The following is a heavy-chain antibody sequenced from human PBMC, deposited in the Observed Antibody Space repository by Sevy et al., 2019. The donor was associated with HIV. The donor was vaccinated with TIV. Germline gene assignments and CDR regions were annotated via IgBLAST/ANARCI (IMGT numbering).Heavy chain of an antibody. CDR2: ISYDGSEK. V-gene: IGHV3-30*04. CDR1: GFTFSSYA. J-gene: IGHJ6*02. CDR3: ARDCSSTSCLWGLDV. Sequence: GGSLRLSCAASGFTFSSYAMHWVRQAPGKGLEWVAVISYDGSEKYYVDSVKGRFTISRDNAKNSLYLQMNSLRAEDTALYYCARDCSSTSCLWGLDVWGQGTTVTVSS. D-gene: IGHD2-2*01.